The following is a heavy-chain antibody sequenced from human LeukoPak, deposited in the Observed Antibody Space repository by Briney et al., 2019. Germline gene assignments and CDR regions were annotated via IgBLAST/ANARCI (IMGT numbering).Heavy chain of an antibody. CDR2: ISWNSGSI. Sequence: GGSLRLSCAASGFTFDDYAMPWVRQAPGKGLEWVSGISWNSGSIGYADSVKGRFTISRDNAKNSLYLQMNSLRAEDTALYYCAKGRIQLWLVRSFDYWGQGTLVTVSS. V-gene: IGHV3-9*01. CDR1: GFTFDDYA. D-gene: IGHD5-18*01. CDR3: AKGRIQLWLVRSFDY. J-gene: IGHJ4*02.